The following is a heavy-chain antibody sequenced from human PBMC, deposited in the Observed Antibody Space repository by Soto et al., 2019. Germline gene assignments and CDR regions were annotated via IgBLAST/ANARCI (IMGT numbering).Heavy chain of an antibody. CDR2: ISRDGSYI. Sequence: PGGSLRLSCAASGFTFSRHAIHWVRLTPGGGLEWVLAISRDGSYIYYTDSVKGRFTVSRDNSKNTVFVQMNRLIPDDTALYFCARTRNGGVADSFDSWGQGTRVTVSS. V-gene: IGHV3-30*04. D-gene: IGHD3-3*01. J-gene: IGHJ5*01. CDR3: ARTRNGGVADSFDS. CDR1: GFTFSRHA.